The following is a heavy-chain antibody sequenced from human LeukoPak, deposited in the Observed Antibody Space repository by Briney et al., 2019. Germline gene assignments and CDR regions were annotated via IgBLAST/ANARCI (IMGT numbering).Heavy chain of an antibody. J-gene: IGHJ4*02. CDR3: AKSFRGYSYGLFDY. D-gene: IGHD5-18*01. V-gene: IGHV3-74*01. CDR1: GFTFTTFW. CDR2: INHDGSST. Sequence: PGGSLRLSCATSGFTFTTFWMHWVRQVPGKGLVWVSRINHDGSSTNYADSVKGRYTISRDNFKNTLYLQMNSLRAEDTAVYYCAKSFRGYSYGLFDYWGQGTQVTVSS.